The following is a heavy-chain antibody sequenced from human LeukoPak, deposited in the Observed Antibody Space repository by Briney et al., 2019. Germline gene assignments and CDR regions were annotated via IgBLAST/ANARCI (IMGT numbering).Heavy chain of an antibody. CDR1: GYAFTGYY. D-gene: IGHD3-22*01. CDR2: VNPRNGGT. J-gene: IGHJ4*02. CDR3: ARDRDYYDSSGYYPDY. V-gene: IGHV1-2*02. Sequence: ASVKVSCKASGYAFTGYYIHWMRQAPGHGLEWIGWVNPRNGGTHSAQKFQGRVTMTGDTPSTTAYMELSRLTSDDTAVYYCARDRDYYDSSGYYPDYWGQGTLVTVSS.